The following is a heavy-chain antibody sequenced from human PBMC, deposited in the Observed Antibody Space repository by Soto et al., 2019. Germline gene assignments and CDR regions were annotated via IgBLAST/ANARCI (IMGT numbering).Heavy chain of an antibody. Sequence: QLQLQESGSGLVKPSQTLSLTCAVSGGSISSGGYSWSWIRQPPGKGLEWIGYIYHSGSTYYNPYLKRRVTIPVDRSKNQFSLKLSSVTAADTAVYYCAREALSYYYGMDVWGQGTTVTVSS. CDR2: IYHSGST. V-gene: IGHV4-30-2*01. D-gene: IGHD3-16*02. CDR1: GGSISSGGYS. J-gene: IGHJ6*02. CDR3: AREALSYYYGMDV.